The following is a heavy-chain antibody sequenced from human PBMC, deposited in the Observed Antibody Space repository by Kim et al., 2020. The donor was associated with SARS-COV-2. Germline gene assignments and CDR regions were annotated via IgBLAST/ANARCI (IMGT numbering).Heavy chain of an antibody. D-gene: IGHD2-8*01. CDR2: VDNRGRT. CDR3: TRGSIPNEFSDC. Sequence: SETLSLTCAVYGGSNTCHCSRMSRHPPGERLGSMAEVDNRGRTHNTPSLKRRVTISADTSNNQFFLQINSVTAADTAVYYLTRGSIPNEFSDCWGRGPL. CDR1: GGSNTCHC. J-gene: IGHJ4*02. V-gene: IGHV4-34*01.